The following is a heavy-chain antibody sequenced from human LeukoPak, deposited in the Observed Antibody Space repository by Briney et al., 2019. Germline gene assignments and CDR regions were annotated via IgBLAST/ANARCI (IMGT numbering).Heavy chain of an antibody. CDR2: ITDTGGST. D-gene: IGHD5-12*01. CDR3: AKDTTTTPYYYHYIDV. V-gene: IGHV3-23*01. Sequence: GGCLRLSCAASGFIFSTNAMSWVRQAPGKGLEWVSAITDTGGSTSYADFVKGRFTISRDNSKNTLFLQMSSLRAEDTAVYHCAKDTTTTPYYYHYIDVWGRGTTVTVSS. J-gene: IGHJ6*03. CDR1: GFIFSTNA.